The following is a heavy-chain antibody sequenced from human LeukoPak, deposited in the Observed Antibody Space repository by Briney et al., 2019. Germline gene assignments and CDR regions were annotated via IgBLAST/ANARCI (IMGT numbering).Heavy chain of an antibody. D-gene: IGHD3-10*01. V-gene: IGHV1-69*05. CDR3: ASPSGNGDAFDI. J-gene: IGHJ3*02. Sequence: SVKVSCKASGYTFTSYARNWVRQAPGQGLEWMGGIIPIFGTANYAQKFQGRVTITTDESTSTAYMELSSLRSEDTAVYYCASPSGNGDAFDIWGQGTMVTVSS. CDR1: GYTFTSYA. CDR2: IIPIFGTA.